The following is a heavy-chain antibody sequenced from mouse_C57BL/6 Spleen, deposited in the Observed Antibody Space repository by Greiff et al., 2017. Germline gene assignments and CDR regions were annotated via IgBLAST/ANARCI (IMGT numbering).Heavy chain of an antibody. V-gene: IGHV3-6*01. J-gene: IGHJ1*03. Sequence: EVQLQQSGPGLVKPSQSLSLTCSVTGYSITSGYYWNWIRQFPGNKLEWMGYISYDGSNNYNPSLQNRISLTRDTSKNQFFLMLNYVTPEDTATYYCARLITAGVKYFEGWGTGTTVTVSS. CDR1: GYSITSGYY. CDR2: ISYDGSN. CDR3: ARLITAGVKYFEG. D-gene: IGHD1-1*01.